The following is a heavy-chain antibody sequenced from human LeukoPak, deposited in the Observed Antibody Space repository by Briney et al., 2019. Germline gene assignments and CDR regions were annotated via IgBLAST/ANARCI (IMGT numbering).Heavy chain of an antibody. J-gene: IGHJ5*02. V-gene: IGHV4-59*08. CDR3: ARHSNWNGGVDWFDP. D-gene: IGHD1-20*01. Sequence: PSETLSLTCTVSGGSNYWSWIRQPPGKGLEWIAYIHYSGSPRYNPSLKSRVTISIDTSKNQLSLKLNSVTAADTAVYYCARHSNWNGGVDWFDPWGQGTQVTVSS. CDR2: IHYSGSP. CDR1: GGSNY.